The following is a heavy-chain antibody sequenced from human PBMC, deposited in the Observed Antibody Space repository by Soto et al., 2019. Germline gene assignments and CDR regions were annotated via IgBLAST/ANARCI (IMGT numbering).Heavy chain of an antibody. V-gene: IGHV3-11*06. D-gene: IGHD3-22*01. CDR3: ATSLDGYYYVRYFQH. Sequence: PGGSLRLSCAASGFTFSDYYMSWIRQAPGKGLEWVSYISSSSSYTNYADSVKGRFTISRDNAKNSLYLQMNSLRAEDTAVYYCATSLDGYYYVRYFQHWGQGTLVTVSS. CDR1: GFTFSDYY. CDR2: ISSSSSYT. J-gene: IGHJ1*01.